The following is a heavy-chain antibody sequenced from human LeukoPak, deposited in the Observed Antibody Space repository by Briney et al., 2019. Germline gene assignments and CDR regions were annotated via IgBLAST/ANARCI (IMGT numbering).Heavy chain of an antibody. J-gene: IGHJ4*02. CDR1: GGSISSGSYY. Sequence: SSETLSLTCTVSGGSISSGSYYWSWIRQPAGKGLEWIGSIYYSGSTYYNPSLKSRVTISVDTSKNQFSLKLSSVTAADTVVYYCARHGPLLRFLEWPPLQGFDYWGQGTLVTVSS. CDR3: ARHGPLLRFLEWPPLQGFDY. V-gene: IGHV4-39*01. CDR2: IYYSGST. D-gene: IGHD3-3*01.